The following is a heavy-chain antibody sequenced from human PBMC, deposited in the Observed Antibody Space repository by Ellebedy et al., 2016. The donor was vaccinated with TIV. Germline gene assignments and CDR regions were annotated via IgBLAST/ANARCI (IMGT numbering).Heavy chain of an antibody. CDR2: IYPGDSDT. V-gene: IGHV5-51*01. CDR1: GYIFSNYW. CDR3: ARHDYGGQGGLDF. J-gene: IGHJ4*02. Sequence: GESLKISCKTSGYIFSNYWIGRVRQMPGRGLEWMGIIYPGDSDTRYSPSSEGQVTISADKSISTAYLQWSSLKAPDTAMYYCARHDYGGQGGLDFWGQGTLVTVSS. D-gene: IGHD4-17*01.